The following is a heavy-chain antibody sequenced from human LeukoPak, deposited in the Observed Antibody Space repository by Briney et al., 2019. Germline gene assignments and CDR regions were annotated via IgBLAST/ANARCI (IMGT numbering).Heavy chain of an antibody. Sequence: GGSLRLSCAASGFTLDDLWMHWVRQVPGKGLEWVSRSDGSSATFADSVRGRFTISRDNSRNTLYLQMNSLRVEDAAVYYCAKRRTGSRRGGDFDYWGQGTLVTVSS. J-gene: IGHJ4*02. V-gene: IGHV3-74*01. CDR3: AKRRTGSRRGGDFDY. CDR2: SDGSSA. D-gene: IGHD1-26*01. CDR1: GFTLDDLW.